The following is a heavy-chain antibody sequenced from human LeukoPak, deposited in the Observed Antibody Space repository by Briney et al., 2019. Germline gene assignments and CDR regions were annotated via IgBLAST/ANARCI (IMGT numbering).Heavy chain of an antibody. CDR1: GGSISGANWY. J-gene: IGHJ4*02. CDR3: ARRLGVETYFDY. D-gene: IGHD3-10*01. Sequence: SETLSLTCTVSGGSISGANWYWDWIRQPPGMVLEWIGTIYYTGTTYYNPSLKSRVTISVDTSKNQFSLQLSSVTAADTAMYYCARRLGVETYFDYWGQGTLVTVSS. V-gene: IGHV4-39*01. CDR2: IYYTGTT.